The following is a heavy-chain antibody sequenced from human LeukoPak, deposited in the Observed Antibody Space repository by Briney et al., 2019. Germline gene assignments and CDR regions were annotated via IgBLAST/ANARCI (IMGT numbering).Heavy chain of an antibody. J-gene: IGHJ5*02. Sequence: GGSLRLSCAASGFTFSSYAMSWVRQAPGKGLERVSAISGSGGSTYYADSVKGRFTIYRDNSKNTLYLQMNSLRAEDTAVYYCAKALGNYDQVTIWFVPWGQGTLVTVSS. CDR1: GFTFSSYA. D-gene: IGHD1-7*01. CDR2: ISGSGGST. V-gene: IGHV3-23*01. CDR3: AKALGNYDQVTIWFVP.